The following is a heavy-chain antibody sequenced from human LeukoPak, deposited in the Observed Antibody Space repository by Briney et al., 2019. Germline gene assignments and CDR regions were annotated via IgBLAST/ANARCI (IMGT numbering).Heavy chain of an antibody. CDR2: IQNDGSKK. D-gene: IGHD3-16*01. J-gene: IGHJ5*02. CDR3: ARVAGAVNWFDP. Sequence: GGSLRLSCAVSGFTFSSYGMHWVRQAPGKGLEWVAFIQNDGSKKYYADSVKGRFTISRDNSKNTLYLQMNSLRAEDTAVYYCARVAGAVNWFDPWGQGTLVTVSS. CDR1: GFTFSSYG. V-gene: IGHV3-30*02.